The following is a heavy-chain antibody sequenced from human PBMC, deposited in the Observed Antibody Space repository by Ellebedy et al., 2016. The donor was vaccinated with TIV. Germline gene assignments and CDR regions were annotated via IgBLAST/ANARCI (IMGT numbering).Heavy chain of an antibody. Sequence: SVKVSXXASGGTFSSYAISWVRQAPGQGLEWMGGIIPIFGTANYAQKFQGRVTITADESTSTAYMELSSLRSEDTAVYYCARVQYSGTTGVNPWGQGTLVTVSS. V-gene: IGHV1-69*13. CDR3: ARVQYSGTTGVNP. CDR1: GGTFSSYA. D-gene: IGHD1-26*01. CDR2: IIPIFGTA. J-gene: IGHJ5*02.